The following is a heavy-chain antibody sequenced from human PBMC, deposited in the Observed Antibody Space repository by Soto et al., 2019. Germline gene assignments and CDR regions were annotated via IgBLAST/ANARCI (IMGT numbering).Heavy chain of an antibody. V-gene: IGHV1-3*01. J-gene: IGHJ3*02. D-gene: IGHD2-15*01. CDR1: GYTFTSYA. CDR2: INAGNGNT. CDR3: AREMIVVVPAAYCSGGSCYSAAFDI. Sequence: GASVKVSCKASGYTFTSYAIHWVRQTPGQRLEWMGWINAGNGNTKYSQKFQGRVTITRDTSASTAYMELSSLRSEDTAVYYCAREMIVVVPAAYCSGGSCYSAAFDIWGQGTMVTVSS.